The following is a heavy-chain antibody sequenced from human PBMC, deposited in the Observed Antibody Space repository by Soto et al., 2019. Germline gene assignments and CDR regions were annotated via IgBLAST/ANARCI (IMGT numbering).Heavy chain of an antibody. Sequence: GESLKISCTGFGYTFTTFWISWVRQMPGKGLEWMGRIDPRDSYVNYSPSFQGHVTISLDKSISTAYLQWGSLKASDTAMYYCARPFCSTTTCDSWFDPWGQGTLVTVSS. D-gene: IGHD2-2*01. CDR1: GYTFTTFW. J-gene: IGHJ5*02. CDR2: IDPRDSYV. V-gene: IGHV5-10-1*01. CDR3: ARPFCSTTTCDSWFDP.